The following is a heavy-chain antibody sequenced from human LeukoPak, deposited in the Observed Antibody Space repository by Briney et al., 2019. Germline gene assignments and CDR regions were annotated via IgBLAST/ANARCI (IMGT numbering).Heavy chain of an antibody. Sequence: GGSLRLSCVVSGVTVSHYYMSWVRQIPGKRLECVSSIYSGGTTHYPESVRCRFTISSDASMNSLYLQMDSLRVDDAAIYYCTSGAILPGFQYWGQGALVTVSS. V-gene: IGHV3-53*01. CDR2: IYSGGTT. CDR1: GVTVSHYY. CDR3: TSGAILPGFQY. D-gene: IGHD3-9*01. J-gene: IGHJ4*02.